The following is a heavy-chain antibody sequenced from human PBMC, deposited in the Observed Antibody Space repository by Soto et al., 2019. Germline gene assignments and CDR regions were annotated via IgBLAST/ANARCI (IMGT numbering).Heavy chain of an antibody. CDR2: IYHSGST. Sequence: SETLSLTCAVSGDSISSSYWWSWVRQPPGKGLEWIGEIYHSGSTYYTPSLKSRVTISVDTSKDQFSLKLSSVTAADTAVYYCARHWGFTSDEYFQHWGQGTLVTVSS. CDR3: ARHWGFTSDEYFQH. J-gene: IGHJ1*01. CDR1: GDSISSSYW. D-gene: IGHD2-2*01. V-gene: IGHV4-4*02.